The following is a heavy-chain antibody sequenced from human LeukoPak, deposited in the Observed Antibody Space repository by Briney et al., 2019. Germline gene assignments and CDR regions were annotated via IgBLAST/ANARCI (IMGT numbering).Heavy chain of an antibody. CDR2: ISYDGSNK. D-gene: IGHD6-6*01. CDR3: ARSVGSSYYFDY. CDR1: GFTFSSYA. Sequence: GGFLRLSCAASGFTFSSYAMHWVRQAPGKGLEWMAVISYDGSNKYYADSVKGRFTISRDNSKNTLYLQMNSLRAEDTAVYYCARSVGSSYYFDYWGQGTLVTVSS. V-gene: IGHV3-30*04. J-gene: IGHJ4*02.